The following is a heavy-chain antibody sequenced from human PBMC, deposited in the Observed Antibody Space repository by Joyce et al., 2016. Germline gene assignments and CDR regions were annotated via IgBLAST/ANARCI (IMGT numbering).Heavy chain of an antibody. Sequence: QVQLQESGPGLVKPSETLSLTCTVSGGSIRSYYWNGIRQSPGKGLEWIGNSYHRESTSYDPSLKSRVTISVDTAKNQCSLRLNSVTAADTAVYYCARGGYCSGGQCHYWYFDLWGRGTLVTVSS. CDR1: GGSIRSYY. D-gene: IGHD2-8*02. CDR3: ARGGYCSGGQCHYWYFDL. J-gene: IGHJ2*01. CDR2: SYHREST. V-gene: IGHV4-59*01.